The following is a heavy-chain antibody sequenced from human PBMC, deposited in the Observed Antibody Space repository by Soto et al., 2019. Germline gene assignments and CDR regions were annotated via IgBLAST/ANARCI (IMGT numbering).Heavy chain of an antibody. CDR3: ARAPVRDSSSWYRISSWFDP. CDR1: GGTFSSYA. V-gene: IGHV1-69*13. Sequence: GASVKVSCKASGGTFSSYAISWVRQAPGQGLEWMGGIIPIFGTANYAQKFQGRVTITADESTSTAYMELSSLRSEDTAVYYCARAPVRDSSSWYRISSWFDPWGQGTLVTVSS. J-gene: IGHJ5*02. D-gene: IGHD6-13*01. CDR2: IIPIFGTA.